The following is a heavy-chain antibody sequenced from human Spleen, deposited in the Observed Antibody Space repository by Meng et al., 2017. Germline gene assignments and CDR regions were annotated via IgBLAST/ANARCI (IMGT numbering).Heavy chain of an antibody. CDR3: ARVGGTTSHTYFDY. V-gene: IGHV4-31*01. Sequence: QVQLQCSGPGLVKPSQTLSLSCTVSGGSISSGCYYWSGIRQRPGKGLEWIGYIYYSGSTYYNPYLKILVIISVDTSKNQFSLKRSSVTAADTAVYYCARVGGTTSHTYFDYWGQGTLVTVSS. CDR1: GGSISSGCYY. D-gene: IGHD4-17*01. CDR2: IYYSGST. J-gene: IGHJ4*02.